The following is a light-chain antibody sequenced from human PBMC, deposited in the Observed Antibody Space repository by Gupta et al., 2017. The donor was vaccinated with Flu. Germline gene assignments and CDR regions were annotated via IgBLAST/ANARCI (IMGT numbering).Light chain of an antibody. J-gene: IGLJ2*01. V-gene: IGLV1-51*01. CDR1: IGHNY. CDR3: ATWDNSLNAL. CDR2: DDD. Sequence: QSVLTQPPSVSAAPGQRVTISCFGSIGHNYVSWYRQFPGTAPKVVIYDDDKRPSEIPDRFSASKSGASATLAIAGLQTEDEAIYYCATWDNSLNALFGGGTKLTVL.